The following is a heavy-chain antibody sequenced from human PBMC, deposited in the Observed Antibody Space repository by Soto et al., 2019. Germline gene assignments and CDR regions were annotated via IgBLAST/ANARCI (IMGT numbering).Heavy chain of an antibody. CDR3: SRGILV. CDR2: ISYGGST. V-gene: IGHV4-31*03. J-gene: IGHJ4*02. Sequence: QVQLQESGPGLVTPSQTLSLTCTVSGGSINTGGYCWIWISQHPGKGLDWIGCISYGGSTSYNPFLKRRVTLSVATAKNQFSRKLTSVTAADTAVYYFSRGILVWGQAALITFSS. D-gene: IGHD5-18*01. CDR1: GGSINTGGYC.